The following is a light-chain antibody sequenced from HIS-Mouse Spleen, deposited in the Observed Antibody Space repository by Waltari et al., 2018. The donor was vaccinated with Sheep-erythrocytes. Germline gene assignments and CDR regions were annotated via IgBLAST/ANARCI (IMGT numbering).Light chain of an antibody. V-gene: IGLV2-11*01. CDR2: DAS. Sequence: QSALTQPRSVSGSPGQSVTISCTGTSSDVGGYNYVSWYQQHPGKAPKLMIYDASKRPSGFPDRFSGSKSGNTASLTISGLQAEDEADYYCCSYAGSYNHVFATGTKVTVL. J-gene: IGLJ1*01. CDR3: CSYAGSYNHV. CDR1: SSDVGGYNY.